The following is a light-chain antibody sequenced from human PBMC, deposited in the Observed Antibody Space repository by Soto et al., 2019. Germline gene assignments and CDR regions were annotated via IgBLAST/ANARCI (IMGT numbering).Light chain of an antibody. CDR1: QSVSSSY. J-gene: IGKJ1*01. CDR3: QQYGSSQT. V-gene: IGKV3-20*01. Sequence: EIVLTQSPGTLSLSPGERATLSCRASQSVSSSYLAWYQQKPGQDPRLLIYGASSRATGIPDRFSGSGSGTDFTLTISRLEPEDFAVYYCQQYGSSQTFGQGTQVEIK. CDR2: GAS.